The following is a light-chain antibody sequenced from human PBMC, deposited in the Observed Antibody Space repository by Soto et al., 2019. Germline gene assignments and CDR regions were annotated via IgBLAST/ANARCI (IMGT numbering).Light chain of an antibody. CDR1: QSVSNF. CDR2: DAS. CDR3: QQRSNWPWT. J-gene: IGKJ1*01. Sequence: EIVLKQSPATLSLSPGERATLSCRASQSVSNFLAWYQQKPGQAPRLLISDASNRATGIPGRFSGSGSGTDVCLTISSLEPEDFAVYYCQQRSNWPWTFGQGTKVEIK. V-gene: IGKV3-11*01.